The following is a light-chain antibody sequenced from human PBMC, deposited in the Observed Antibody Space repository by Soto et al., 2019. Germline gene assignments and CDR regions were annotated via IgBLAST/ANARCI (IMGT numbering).Light chain of an antibody. Sequence: DIXXTQSPSTLSASVGDRVTISCRASQSISNWLAWYQQKPGKAPKLLIYAASSLQSGVPSRFSGSGSGTEFTLTISSLQPDDFATYYCQQYNTYSTVGQGTKVEIK. CDR1: QSISNW. J-gene: IGKJ1*01. CDR3: QQYNTYST. V-gene: IGKV1-5*01. CDR2: AAS.